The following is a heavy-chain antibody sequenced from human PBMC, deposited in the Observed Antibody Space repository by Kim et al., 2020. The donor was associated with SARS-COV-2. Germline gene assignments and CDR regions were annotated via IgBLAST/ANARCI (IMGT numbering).Heavy chain of an antibody. Sequence: ASVKVSCKVSGYTLTELSMHWVRQAPGKGLEWMGGFDPEDGETIYAQKFQGRVTMTEDTSTDTAYMELSSLRSEDTAVYYCATFGTQWYNWPLFDYWGQGTLVTVSS. V-gene: IGHV1-24*01. CDR2: FDPEDGET. J-gene: IGHJ4*02. D-gene: IGHD1-20*01. CDR1: GYTLTELS. CDR3: ATFGTQWYNWPLFDY.